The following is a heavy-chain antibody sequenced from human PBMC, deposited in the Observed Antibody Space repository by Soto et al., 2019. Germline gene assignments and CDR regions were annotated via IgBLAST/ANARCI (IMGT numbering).Heavy chain of an antibody. D-gene: IGHD3-10*01. Sequence: PSETLSLTCAVSGYSISSGYYWGWIRQPPGKGLEWIGSIYHSGSTYYNPSLKSRVTISVDTSKSQFSLKLSSVTAADTAVYYCARVVVTMVRGVISYYYGTDVWGQGTTVTVSS. V-gene: IGHV4-38-2*01. CDR3: ARVVVTMVRGVISYYYGTDV. CDR1: GYSISSGYY. CDR2: IYHSGST. J-gene: IGHJ6*02.